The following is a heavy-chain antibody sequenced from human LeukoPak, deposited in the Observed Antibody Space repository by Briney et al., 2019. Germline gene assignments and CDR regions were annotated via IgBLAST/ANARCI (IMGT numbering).Heavy chain of an antibody. V-gene: IGHV4-59*01. Sequence: TSETLSLTCTVSGGSISIYYWSWIRQPPGKGLEWIGYIYYSGSTNYNPSLKSRVTISVDTSKNQFSLKLSSVTAADTAVYYCARAQWLVSSFDYWGQGTLVTVSS. D-gene: IGHD6-19*01. CDR3: ARAQWLVSSFDY. CDR2: IYYSGST. J-gene: IGHJ4*02. CDR1: GGSISIYY.